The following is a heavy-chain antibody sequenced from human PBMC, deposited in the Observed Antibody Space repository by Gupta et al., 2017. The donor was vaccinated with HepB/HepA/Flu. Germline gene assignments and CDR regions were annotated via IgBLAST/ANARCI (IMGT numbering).Heavy chain of an antibody. V-gene: IGHV4-34*01. CDR1: GGSFSGYY. CDR3: ARGAVCSGGSCYSFADY. D-gene: IGHD2-15*01. J-gene: IGHJ4*02. Sequence: QVQLQQWGAGLLKPSETLSLTCAVYGGSFSGYYWSWIRQPPGKGLEWIGEINHSGSTNYNPSLKSRVTISVDTSKNQFSLKLSSVTAADTAVYYCARGAVCSGGSCYSFADYWGQGTLVTVSS. CDR2: INHSGST.